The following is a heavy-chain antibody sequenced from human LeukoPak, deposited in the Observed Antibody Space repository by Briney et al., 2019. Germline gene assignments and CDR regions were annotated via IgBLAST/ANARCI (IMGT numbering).Heavy chain of an antibody. J-gene: IGHJ4*02. CDR2: IYYSGST. CDR1: GGSISTSSYY. Sequence: PPETLSLTCTVSGGSISTSSYYWGWIRQPPGKGLDWIGTIYYSGSTYYNPSLKSRVTISVDTSKKQFYLKLRSVTAADTAVYYCARHYTESGFYYYFDHWGQGTLVTVSS. V-gene: IGHV4-39*01. D-gene: IGHD3-22*01. CDR3: ARHYTESGFYYYFDH.